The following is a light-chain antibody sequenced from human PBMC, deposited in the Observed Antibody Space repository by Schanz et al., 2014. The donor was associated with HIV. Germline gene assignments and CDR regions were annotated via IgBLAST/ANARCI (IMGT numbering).Light chain of an antibody. Sequence: QSALTQPASVSGSPGQSITISCTGTRNDVGTYNLVSWYQQHPDKAPKLMIYDVSDRPSGVSNRFSGSKSGNTASLTISGLQAEDEADYYCSSYTSSSTLEFGGGTKLTVL. CDR2: DVS. CDR1: RNDVGTYNL. V-gene: IGLV2-14*02. J-gene: IGLJ2*01. CDR3: SSYTSSSTLE.